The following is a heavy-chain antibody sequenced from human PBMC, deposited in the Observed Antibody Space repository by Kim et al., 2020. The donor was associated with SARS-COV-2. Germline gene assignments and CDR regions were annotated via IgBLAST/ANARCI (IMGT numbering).Heavy chain of an antibody. D-gene: IGHD3-10*01. Sequence: SVKVSCKASGGTFSSYAISWVRQAPGQGLEWMGRIIPILGIANYAQKFQGRVTITADKSTSTAYMELSSLRSEDTAVYYCARERGYYYGSGTNWFDPWGQGTLVTVSS. CDR1: GGTFSSYA. V-gene: IGHV1-69*04. J-gene: IGHJ5*02. CDR2: IIPILGIA. CDR3: ARERGYYYGSGTNWFDP.